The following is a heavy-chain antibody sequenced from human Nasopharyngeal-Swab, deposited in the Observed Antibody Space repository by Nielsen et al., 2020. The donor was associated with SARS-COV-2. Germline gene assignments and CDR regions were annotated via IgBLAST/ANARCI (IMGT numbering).Heavy chain of an antibody. V-gene: IGHV3-21*01. Sequence: GGSLRLSCAASGFTFSSYSMNWVRQAPGKGLEWVSSISSSSSYIYYADSVKGRFTISRDNAKNSLYLQMNSLRAEDTAVYYCASGPTIFGVVIDYWGQGTLVTAPQ. CDR1: GFTFSSYS. J-gene: IGHJ4*02. D-gene: IGHD3-3*01. CDR2: ISSSSSYI. CDR3: ASGPTIFGVVIDY.